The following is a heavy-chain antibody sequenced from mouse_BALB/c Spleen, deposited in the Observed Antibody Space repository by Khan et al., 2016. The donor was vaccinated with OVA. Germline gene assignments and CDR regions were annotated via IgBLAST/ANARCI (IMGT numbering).Heavy chain of an antibody. V-gene: IGHV5-9-3*01. D-gene: IGHD2-10*02. CDR1: GFSFSTYA. Sequence: EVQLQESGGGLVKPGGSLKLSCAASGFSFSTYAMSWVRQTPGKRLEWVATISRDGDYTYYPDNVTGRFTISRDTAKNTLYMQMNSLRSEDTAMYYCARRPYGNFAYWGQGTLVTVSA. CDR2: ISRDGDYT. CDR3: ARRPYGNFAY. J-gene: IGHJ3*01.